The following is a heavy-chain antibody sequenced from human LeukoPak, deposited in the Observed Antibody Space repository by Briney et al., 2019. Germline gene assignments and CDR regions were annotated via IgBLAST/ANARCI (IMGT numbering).Heavy chain of an antibody. V-gene: IGHV3-23*01. D-gene: IGHD3-10*01. CDR3: AKAGYYYGSGSRSGYYGMDV. CDR2: ISGSGGST. J-gene: IGHJ6*02. Sequence: GGSLRLSCAASGFTFSSYAMSWVRQAPGKGLEWVSAISGSGGSTYYADSVKGRFTISRDNSKNTLYLQMNSLRAEDTAVYYCAKAGYYYGSGSRSGYYGMDVWGQGTTVTVSS. CDR1: GFTFSSYA.